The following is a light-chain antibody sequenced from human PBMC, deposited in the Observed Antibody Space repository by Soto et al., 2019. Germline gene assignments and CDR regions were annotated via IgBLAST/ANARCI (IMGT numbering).Light chain of an antibody. Sequence: QSALTQPASVSGSPGQSITISCTGTSSDVGGYKYVSWYKQHPGKAPKLIIYDVTNRPSGVSNRFSGSKSGNTASLTISGLQAEDEADYYCCSYTSSTTLVFGGGTQLTVL. CDR3: CSYTSSTTLV. CDR2: DVT. J-gene: IGLJ2*01. V-gene: IGLV2-14*03. CDR1: SSDVGGYKY.